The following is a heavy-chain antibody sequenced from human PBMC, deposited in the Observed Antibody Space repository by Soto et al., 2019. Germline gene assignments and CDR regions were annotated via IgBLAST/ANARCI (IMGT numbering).Heavy chain of an antibody. CDR3: ATGLYGSGSYI. Sequence: QVQLVQSGAEVKKSGSSVKVSCKAFGGTFSSYVIGWVRQAPGQGLEWMGGIIPVFRTAKYAQRFQGRVSITVDESTTTTYMDLSSLRSEDTAVYFCATGLYGSGSYIWGQGTMVTVSS. V-gene: IGHV1-69*01. CDR2: IIPVFRTA. CDR1: GGTFSSYV. D-gene: IGHD3-10*01. J-gene: IGHJ3*02.